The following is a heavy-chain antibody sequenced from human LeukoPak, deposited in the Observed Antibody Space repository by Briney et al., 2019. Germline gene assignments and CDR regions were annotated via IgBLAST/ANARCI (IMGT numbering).Heavy chain of an antibody. V-gene: IGHV1-8*01. Sequence: GASVKVSCKASGYTFTSYDINWVRQATGQGLEWMGWMNPNSGYTAYAQTFQGRVTITRDTSINTVYMHLSSLRSEDTAVYYCASGDSGGYQFDYWGQGTLVTVSS. CDR1: GYTFTSYD. CDR2: MNPNSGYT. J-gene: IGHJ4*02. D-gene: IGHD3-22*01. CDR3: ASGDSGGYQFDY.